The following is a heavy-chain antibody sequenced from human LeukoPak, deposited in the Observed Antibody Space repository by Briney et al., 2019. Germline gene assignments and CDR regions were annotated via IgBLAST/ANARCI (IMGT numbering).Heavy chain of an antibody. J-gene: IGHJ6*03. CDR3: ARPAAPGTFYYYMDV. Sequence: SETLSLTCTVSGGSISSYYWSWIRQPPGKGLEWIGYIYYSGSTYYNPSLKSRVTISVDTSKNQFSLKLSSVTAADTAVYYCARPAAPGTFYYYMDVWGKGTTVTVSS. V-gene: IGHV4-59*04. CDR2: IYYSGST. CDR1: GGSISSYY. D-gene: IGHD3-10*01.